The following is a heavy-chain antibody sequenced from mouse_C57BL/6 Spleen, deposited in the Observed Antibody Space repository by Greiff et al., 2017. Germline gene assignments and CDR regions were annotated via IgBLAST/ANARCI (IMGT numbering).Heavy chain of an antibody. CDR2: INPNYGTT. Sequence: LRLKRSEPGLVKPGASVKISCKASGYSFTDSNMTGVKQSNGKSLEWIGVINPNYGTTSYNQKFKGKATLTVDQSSSTAYMQLNSLTSEDSAVYYCARNDGNSWFAYWGQGTLVTVSA. V-gene: IGHV1-39*01. CDR1: GYSFTDSN. CDR3: ARNDGNSWFAY. J-gene: IGHJ3*01. D-gene: IGHD2-3*01.